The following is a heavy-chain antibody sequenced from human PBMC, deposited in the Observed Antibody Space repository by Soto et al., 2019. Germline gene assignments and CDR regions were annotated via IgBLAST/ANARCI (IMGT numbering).Heavy chain of an antibody. J-gene: IGHJ6*02. CDR2: IHASNGNT. D-gene: IGHD2-21*02. Sequence: ASMKVSSKASEYTSTSYAINCVRQAPGQRLEWMRWIHASNGNTKFAHRFQGRVTMTRDISATTADMELSSLTFEDTAVYYCARDQDCGGDCYSDQYYYGMDVWGQGTTVTVSS. CDR3: ARDQDCGGDCYSDQYYYGMDV. V-gene: IGHV1-3*01. CDR1: EYTSTSYA.